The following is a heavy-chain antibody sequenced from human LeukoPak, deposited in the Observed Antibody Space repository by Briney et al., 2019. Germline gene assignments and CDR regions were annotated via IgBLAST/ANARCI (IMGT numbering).Heavy chain of an antibody. Sequence: PSETLSLTCTVSGGSISSYYWSWIRQPAGKGLEWIGRIYTSGSTNYNPSLKSRATMSVDTSKNQFSLKLSSVTAADTAVYYCARDRSSSWYPSDNWFDPWGQGTLVTVSS. D-gene: IGHD6-13*01. CDR2: IYTSGST. CDR3: ARDRSSSWYPSDNWFDP. V-gene: IGHV4-4*07. CDR1: GGSISSYY. J-gene: IGHJ5*02.